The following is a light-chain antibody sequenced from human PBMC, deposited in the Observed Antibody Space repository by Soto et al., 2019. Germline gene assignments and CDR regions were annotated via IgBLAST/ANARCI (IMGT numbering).Light chain of an antibody. Sequence: DIQMTQSPSTLSASVGDRFTITCRASPSISSWLAWYQQKPGKAPKLLFYDASSLESGVPSRFSGSASGKEFTLTISRLQPDNFATYYCQQYNSYWTFGQGTKVEIK. CDR2: DAS. CDR1: PSISSW. CDR3: QQYNSYWT. V-gene: IGKV1-5*01. J-gene: IGKJ1*01.